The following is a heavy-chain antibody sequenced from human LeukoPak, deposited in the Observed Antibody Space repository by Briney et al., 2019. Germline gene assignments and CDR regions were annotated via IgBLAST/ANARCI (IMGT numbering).Heavy chain of an antibody. V-gene: IGHV3-30*18. J-gene: IGHJ6*02. CDR3: AKDMGGGSRTYYDFWSFYYYGMDV. CDR1: GFTFSSYG. D-gene: IGHD3-3*01. CDR2: ISYDGSNK. Sequence: PGRSLRLSCAASGFTFSSYGMHWVRQAPGKGLEWVAVISYDGSNKYYADSVKGRFTISRDNSKNTLYLQMNSLRAEETAVYYCAKDMGGGSRTYYDFWSFYYYGMDVWGQGITVTVSS.